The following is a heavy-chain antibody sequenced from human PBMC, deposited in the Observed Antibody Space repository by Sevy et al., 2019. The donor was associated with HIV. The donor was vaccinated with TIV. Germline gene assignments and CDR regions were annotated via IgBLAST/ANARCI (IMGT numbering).Heavy chain of an antibody. V-gene: IGHV3-7*01. J-gene: IGHJ4*02. CDR3: ARALVVVPAATLGY. D-gene: IGHD2-2*01. Sequence: GGSLRLSCAPSGFTFSTYAMNWVRQAPGKGLEWVANIKQDGSEKYYVDSVKGRFTISRDNAKNSLYLQMNSLRAEDTAVYYCARALVVVPAATLGYWGQGTLVTVSS. CDR2: IKQDGSEK. CDR1: GFTFSTYA.